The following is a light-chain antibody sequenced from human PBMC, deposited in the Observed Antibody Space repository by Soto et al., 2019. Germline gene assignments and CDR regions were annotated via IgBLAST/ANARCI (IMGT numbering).Light chain of an antibody. J-gene: IGLJ3*02. CDR2: EVS. CDR3: SSYTSSSTRV. V-gene: IGLV2-14*01. Sequence: QSALTQPASVSGSPGQSITISCTGTSSDVGGYNYVSWYQQHPGKAPKLMIYEVSNRPSGVSNRFSGSKSGNTASLTISGLQDEDEADYYCSSYTSSSTRVFGGGTTLTVL. CDR1: SSDVGGYNY.